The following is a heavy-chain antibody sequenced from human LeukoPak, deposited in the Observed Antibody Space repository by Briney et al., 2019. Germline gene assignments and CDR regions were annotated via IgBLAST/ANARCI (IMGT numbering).Heavy chain of an antibody. J-gene: IGHJ4*02. CDR3: ARLGARQMLEY. Sequence: GGSLRLSCAASEFTFSSYWMSWVRQAPGKGLEWVANIKQDGGQIYYLESVKGRFTVSRDNAKNSLYLQMNSLRAEDTAVYYCARLGARQMLEYWGQGALVTVSS. CDR1: EFTFSSYW. D-gene: IGHD4-17*01. CDR2: IKQDGGQI. V-gene: IGHV3-7*01.